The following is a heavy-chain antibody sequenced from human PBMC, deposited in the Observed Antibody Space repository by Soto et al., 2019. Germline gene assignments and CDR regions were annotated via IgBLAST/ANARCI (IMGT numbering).Heavy chain of an antibody. CDR1: GVTFSSYG. Sequence: QVQLVESGGGVVQPGRSLRLSCAASGVTFSSYGMHWVRQAPGKGLEWVAVISYDGSNKYYADSVKGRFTISRDNSKNTLYLKMNSLRAEDTAVYYCAKDKGIVGATPHYWGQGTLVTVSS. CDR2: ISYDGSNK. CDR3: AKDKGIVGATPHY. V-gene: IGHV3-30*18. D-gene: IGHD1-26*01. J-gene: IGHJ4*02.